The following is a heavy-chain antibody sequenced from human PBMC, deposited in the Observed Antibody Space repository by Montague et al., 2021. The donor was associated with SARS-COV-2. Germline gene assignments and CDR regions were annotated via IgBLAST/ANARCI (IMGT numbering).Heavy chain of an antibody. CDR3: ARDSEQLPPGAFDI. CDR2: ISSDGGVN. J-gene: IGHJ3*02. D-gene: IGHD1/OR15-1a*01. CDR1: GFNFNSYP. V-gene: IGHV3-30*04. Sequence: SLSLSCAASGFNFNSYPMHWVRQTPGKGLEWVVVISSDGGVNYSADSVKGRFTISRDNSKNTLFLEMHSLRAEDTAVYYCARDSEQLPPGAFDIWGQGTVVTVS.